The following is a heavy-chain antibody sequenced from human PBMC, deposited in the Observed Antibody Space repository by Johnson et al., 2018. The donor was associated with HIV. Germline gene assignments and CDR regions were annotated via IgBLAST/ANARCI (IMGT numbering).Heavy chain of an antibody. CDR3: ARGKGAAVGLDAFDI. CDR1: GFPFSSYA. J-gene: IGHJ3*02. V-gene: IGHV3-30*14. Sequence: QEQLLVSGGGVVQPGRSLRLSCAASGFPFSSYAMHWVRQAPGKGLEWVAVISYDGSNKYYADSVKGRFTISRDNSKNTLYLQMNSLRAEDTAVYYCARGKGAAVGLDAFDIWGQGIRVTVSS. D-gene: IGHD6-13*01. CDR2: ISYDGSNK.